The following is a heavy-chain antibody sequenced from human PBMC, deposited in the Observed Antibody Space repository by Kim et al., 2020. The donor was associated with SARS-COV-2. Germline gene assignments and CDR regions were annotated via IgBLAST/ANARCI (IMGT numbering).Heavy chain of an antibody. V-gene: IGHV4-39*01. CDR3: ARKSVTLFGVTNISWFDP. CDR2: IYYSGSA. J-gene: IGHJ5*02. CDR1: GDSISSRSHY. D-gene: IGHD3-3*01. Sequence: SETLSLTCIVSGDSISSRSHYWGWIRQPPGKGLEWIGNIYYSGSATYNPSLKSRVTIFVDTSKNQFSLKMSSVTAADTAVYFCARKSVTLFGVTNISWFDPWGQGTLVTVSS.